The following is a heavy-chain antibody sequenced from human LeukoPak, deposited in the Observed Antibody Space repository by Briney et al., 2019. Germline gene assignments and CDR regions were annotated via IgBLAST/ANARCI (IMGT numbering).Heavy chain of an antibody. CDR2: IYYSGST. Sequence: SETLSLTCTVSGGSISSYYWSWIRQPPGKGLEWIGYIYYSGSTNYNPSLKSRVIISVDTSKNQFSLKLSSVTAADTAVYYCARHGVDSSGYQNFDYWGQGTLVTVSS. D-gene: IGHD3-22*01. J-gene: IGHJ4*02. V-gene: IGHV4-59*08. CDR1: GGSISSYY. CDR3: ARHGVDSSGYQNFDY.